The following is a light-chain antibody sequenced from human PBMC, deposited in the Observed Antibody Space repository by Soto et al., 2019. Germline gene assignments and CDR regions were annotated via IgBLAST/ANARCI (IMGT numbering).Light chain of an antibody. CDR2: DNN. J-gene: IGLJ2*01. V-gene: IGLV1-51*01. Sequence: QSVLTQPPSVSASPGQTVTISCSGSSSNVGNNHVSWYQHLPGTAPRVLIYDNNKRPSGIPDRFSGSKSGTSATLAITGLQTGDEADYYCGTWDSSLTGEVFGGGTQLTVL. CDR1: SSNVGNNH. CDR3: GTWDSSLTGEV.